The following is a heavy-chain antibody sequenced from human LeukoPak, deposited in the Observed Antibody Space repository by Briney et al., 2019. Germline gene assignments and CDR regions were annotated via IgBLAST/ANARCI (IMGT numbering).Heavy chain of an antibody. CDR3: AKDMEEITMVRGVIGPDY. Sequence: GGSLRLSCAASGFTFSSYAMSWVRQAPGKGLEWVSAISGSGGSTYYADSVKGRFTISRDNSKNTLYLQMNSLRAEDTAVYYCAKDMEEITMVRGVIGPDYWGQGTLVTVSS. CDR1: GFTFSSYA. V-gene: IGHV3-23*01. CDR2: ISGSGGST. D-gene: IGHD3-10*01. J-gene: IGHJ4*02.